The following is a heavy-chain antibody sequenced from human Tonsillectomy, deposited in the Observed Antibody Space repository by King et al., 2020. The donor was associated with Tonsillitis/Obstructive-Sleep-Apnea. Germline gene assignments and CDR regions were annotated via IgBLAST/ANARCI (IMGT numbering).Heavy chain of an antibody. J-gene: IGHJ3*02. CDR2: IDWDDDK. V-gene: IGHV2-70*11. CDR1: GFSLSTIGMC. Sequence: VTLKESGPALVKPTQTLTLTCTFSGFSLSTIGMCVSWIRQPPGKALEWLARIDWDDDKYYTTSLKTRLTISKDTSKNQVVLTMTNMDPVDTATYYCAPIQPRGYSYGPDDAFDIWGQGTMVTVSS. D-gene: IGHD5-18*01. CDR3: APIQPRGYSYGPDDAFDI.